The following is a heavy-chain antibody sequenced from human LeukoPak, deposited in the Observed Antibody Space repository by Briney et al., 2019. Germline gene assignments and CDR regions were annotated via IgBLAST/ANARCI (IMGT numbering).Heavy chain of an antibody. CDR2: IYYSGST. D-gene: IGHD1-14*01. CDR1: GGSISSSSYY. Sequence: SETLSLTCTVSGGSISSSSYYWGWLRQPPGKGLEWIGSIYYSGSTYYNPSLKSRVTISVDTSKNQFSLKLSSVTAADTAVYYCARQSEAGGDFDYWGQGTLVTVSS. J-gene: IGHJ4*02. CDR3: ARQSEAGGDFDY. V-gene: IGHV4-39*01.